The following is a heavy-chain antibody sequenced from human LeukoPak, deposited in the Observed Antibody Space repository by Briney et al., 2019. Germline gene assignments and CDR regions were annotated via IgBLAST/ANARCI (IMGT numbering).Heavy chain of an antibody. V-gene: IGHV3-21*01. CDR2: ISGTSSSI. Sequence: PGRSLRLSCAASGFTFSSYGMHWVRQAPGEGLEWVSFISGTSSSIYYADSVKGRFTISRDNAKNSLYLQMNSLRAEDTAVYYCARGGILHWGQGTLVTVSS. CDR1: GFTFSSYG. J-gene: IGHJ4*02. D-gene: IGHD2-15*01. CDR3: ARGGILH.